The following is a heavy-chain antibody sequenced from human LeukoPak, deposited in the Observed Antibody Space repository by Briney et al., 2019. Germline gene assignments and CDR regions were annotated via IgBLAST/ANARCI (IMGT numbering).Heavy chain of an antibody. CDR1: GFTFSDYW. CDR2: IDTDGSTT. J-gene: IGHJ4*02. Sequence: GGSLRLSCAASGFTFSDYWIDWVRQAPGQGLEWVANIDTDGSTTNYVESVRGRFTISRDNTRNSLSLQMNNLRDEDTAVYYCARNRGGQQFDCWGQGTLLTVSS. V-gene: IGHV3-7*01. D-gene: IGHD3-10*01. CDR3: ARNRGGQQFDC.